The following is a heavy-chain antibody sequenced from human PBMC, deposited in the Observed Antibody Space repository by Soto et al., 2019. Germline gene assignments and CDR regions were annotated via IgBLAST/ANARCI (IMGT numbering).Heavy chain of an antibody. D-gene: IGHD6-13*01. Sequence: VGSLRLSCAASGFTFSSYSMNWVRQAPGKGLEWVAVISYDGSNKYYADSVKGRFTISRDNSKNTLYLQMNSLRAEDTAVYYCAKDIAAAGTGYFDYWGQGTLVTVSS. CDR3: AKDIAAAGTGYFDY. J-gene: IGHJ4*02. V-gene: IGHV3-30*18. CDR1: GFTFSSYS. CDR2: ISYDGSNK.